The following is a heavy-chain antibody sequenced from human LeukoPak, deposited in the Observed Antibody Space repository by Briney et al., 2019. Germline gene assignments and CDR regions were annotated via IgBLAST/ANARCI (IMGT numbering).Heavy chain of an antibody. CDR1: GYTFTSYH. CDR2: INPSGGST. Sequence: GASVKVSCKASGYTFTSYHMHWVRQAPGQGLEWMGIINPSGGSTSYAQKFQGRVTMTRDTSTSTVYMGLSSLRSEDTAVYYCARGIPTVTSLDYWGQGTLVTVSS. CDR3: ARGIPTVTSLDY. J-gene: IGHJ4*02. D-gene: IGHD4-17*01. V-gene: IGHV1-46*03.